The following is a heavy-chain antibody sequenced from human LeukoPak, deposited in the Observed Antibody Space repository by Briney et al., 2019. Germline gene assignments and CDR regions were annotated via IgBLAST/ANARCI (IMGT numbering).Heavy chain of an antibody. CDR3: ARHWYVVVVAANNWFDP. J-gene: IGHJ5*02. V-gene: IGHV4-39*01. CDR2: ITYSGRT. Sequence: PETPSLSRTLSLVSTTRGSYYAGWIRHPPGKGLEWSVSITYSGRTSYNPSRKSRPTISVDTSKNYFSMKPSSVTAADTAVYYCARHWYVVVVAANNWFDPWGQGTLVTVSS. D-gene: IGHD2-15*01. CDR1: LVSTTRGSYY.